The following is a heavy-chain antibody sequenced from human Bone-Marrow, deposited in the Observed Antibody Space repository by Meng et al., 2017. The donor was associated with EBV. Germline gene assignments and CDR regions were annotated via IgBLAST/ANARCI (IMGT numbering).Heavy chain of an antibody. D-gene: IGHD3-22*01. V-gene: IGHV1-46*01. CDR3: ASGSEGDSSGYSY. CDR1: GYTFTSYD. CDR2: SNPSGGST. Sequence: VQAWVEVKKPGASVKVACKESGYTFTSYDRHWVRKAPGQGLEWMGISNPSGGSTSYAQKFQGRVTMTRDTSTSTVYMELSSLRSEDTAVYYCASGSEGDSSGYSYWGQGTLVTVFS. J-gene: IGHJ4*02.